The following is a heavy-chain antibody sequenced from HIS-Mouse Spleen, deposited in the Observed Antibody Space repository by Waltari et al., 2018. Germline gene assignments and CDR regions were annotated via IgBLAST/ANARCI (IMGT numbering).Heavy chain of an antibody. J-gene: IGHJ4*02. D-gene: IGHD6-13*01. CDR3: ARLVGQQLVAAYPYFDY. V-gene: IGHV4-39*01. CDR2: MYYSWST. Sequence: QLQLQESGPGLVKPSETLSLTCTVSGGSISSSSYYWGWIRQPPGKGLEWIGSMYYSWSTYYNPSLKSRVTISVDTSKNQFSLKLSSVTAADTAVYYCARLVGQQLVAAYPYFDYWGQGTLVTVSS. CDR1: GGSISSSSYY.